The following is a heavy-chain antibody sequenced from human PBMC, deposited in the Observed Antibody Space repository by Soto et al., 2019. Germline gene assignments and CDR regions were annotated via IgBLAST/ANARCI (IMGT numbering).Heavy chain of an antibody. CDR2: IERDDDDK. J-gene: IGHJ6*02. CDR3: ARSIRGPRRFNGMDG. Sequence: SCPTLVNPTETLTLTCTFSGFSLTSPGMCVSWIRQPPGKALEWLALIERDDDDKYYSTSLKTRLTISKDTRKNQVVLTMANMAPVDTGTYYRARSIRGPRRFNGMDGWGQGITLTVTS. V-gene: IGHV2-70*13. CDR1: GFSLTSPGMC. D-gene: IGHD1-20*01.